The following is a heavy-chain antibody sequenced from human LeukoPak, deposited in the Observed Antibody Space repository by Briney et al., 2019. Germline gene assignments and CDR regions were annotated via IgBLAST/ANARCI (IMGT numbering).Heavy chain of an antibody. CDR1: GFTFNTYS. CDR2: ISGSAYST. CDR3: ARRAGAYSHPYDY. Sequence: GGSLRLSCEASGFTFNTYSMNWARQAPGKGLEWVSHISGSAYSTYYADSVKGRFTISRDNSKNTLYLQMNSLRAEDTAVYYCARRAGAYSHPYDYWGQGTLVTVSS. D-gene: IGHD4/OR15-4a*01. V-gene: IGHV3-23*01. J-gene: IGHJ4*02.